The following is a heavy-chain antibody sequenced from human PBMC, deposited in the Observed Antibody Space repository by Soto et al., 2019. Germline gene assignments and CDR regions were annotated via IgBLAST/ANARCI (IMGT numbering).Heavy chain of an antibody. V-gene: IGHV4-59*08. Sequence: PSETLSLTCTVSGDSMSSYFWSWIRQPPGKGLEWIGFFHYSVSTNYNPSLKSRVTISVDTSKNQFSLIVSSVTAADTAVYYCARRSGYCSGGSCYVAFDIWGQGTVVTVSS. CDR3: ARRSGYCSGGSCYVAFDI. D-gene: IGHD2-15*01. CDR1: GDSMSSYF. J-gene: IGHJ3*02. CDR2: FHYSVST.